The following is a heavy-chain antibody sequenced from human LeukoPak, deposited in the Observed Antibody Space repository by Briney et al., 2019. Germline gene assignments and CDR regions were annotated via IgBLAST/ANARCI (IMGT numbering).Heavy chain of an antibody. V-gene: IGHV4-34*01. CDR3: ARRTTPSPKYCSGGSCYSAKRWYFDL. CDR2: INNSGST. D-gene: IGHD2-15*01. CDR1: GGSFSGYY. Sequence: SETLSLTCAVYGGSFSGYYWSWIRQPPGKGLEWIGEINNSGSTNYNPSLKSRVTISVDTSKNQFSLKLSSVTAADTAVYYCARRTTPSPKYCSGGSCYSAKRWYFDLWGRGTLVTVSS. J-gene: IGHJ2*01.